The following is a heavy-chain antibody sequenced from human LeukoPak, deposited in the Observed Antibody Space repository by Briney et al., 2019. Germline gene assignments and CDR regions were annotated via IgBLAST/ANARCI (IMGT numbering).Heavy chain of an antibody. CDR2: IIPIFGTA. J-gene: IGHJ4*02. D-gene: IGHD1-26*01. CDR3: ASSGSYSNYFDY. Sequence: ASVKVSCKASGGTFSSYAISWVRQAPGQELEWMGRIIPIFGTANYAQKFQGRVTITTDESTSTAYMELSSLRSEDTAVYYCASSGSYSNYFDYWGQGTLVTVSS. CDR1: GGTFSSYA. V-gene: IGHV1-69*05.